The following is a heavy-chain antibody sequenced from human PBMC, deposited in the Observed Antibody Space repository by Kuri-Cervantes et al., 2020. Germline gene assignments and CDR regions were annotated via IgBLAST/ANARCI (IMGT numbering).Heavy chain of an antibody. CDR1: GYSFTNYW. CDR2: IYPADSDT. D-gene: IGHD6-19*01. J-gene: IGHJ3*02. CDR3: AKRAVAGTTSGAFDI. V-gene: IGHV5-51*01. Sequence: GESLKISCEGSGYSFTNYWIAWVRQMPGKGLEWMAIIYPADSDTRYSPSFQGQVTISADKSISTAYLQWSSLKASDTAMYYCAKRAVAGTTSGAFDIWGQGTMVTVSS.